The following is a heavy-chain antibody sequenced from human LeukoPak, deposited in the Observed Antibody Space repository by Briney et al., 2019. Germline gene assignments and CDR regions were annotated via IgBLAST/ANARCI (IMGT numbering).Heavy chain of an antibody. CDR3: ARSGGSSSWDFDY. CDR1: GGSFSGYY. CDR2: INHSGST. D-gene: IGHD6-13*01. V-gene: IGHV4-34*01. Sequence: LETLSLTCAVYGGSFSGYYWSWIRQPPGKGLEWIGEINHSGSTNYNPSLKSRVTISVDTSKNQFSLKLSSVTAADTAVYYCARSGGSSSWDFDYWGQGTLVTVSS. J-gene: IGHJ4*02.